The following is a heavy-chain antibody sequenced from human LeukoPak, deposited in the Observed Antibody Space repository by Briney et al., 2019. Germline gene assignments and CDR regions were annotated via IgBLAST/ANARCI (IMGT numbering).Heavy chain of an antibody. D-gene: IGHD6-6*01. J-gene: IGHJ6*03. CDR2: INHSGST. CDR1: GGSFSGYY. Sequence: PSETLSLTCAVYGGSFSGYYWSWLRQPPGKGLEWIGEINHSGSTNYNPSLKSRVTISVDTSKNQFSLKLSSVTAADTAVYYCARDRVSYYYYYMDVWGKGTTVTVSS. V-gene: IGHV4-34*01. CDR3: ARDRVSYYYYYMDV.